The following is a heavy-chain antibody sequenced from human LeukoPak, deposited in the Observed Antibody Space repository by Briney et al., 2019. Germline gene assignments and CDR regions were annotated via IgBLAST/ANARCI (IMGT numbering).Heavy chain of an antibody. J-gene: IGHJ6*03. D-gene: IGHD6-13*01. V-gene: IGHV4-39*07. Sequence: SETLSLTCTVSGGSISSSSYYWGWIRQPPGKGLEWIGRIYTSGSTNYNPSLKSRVTMSVDTSKNQFSLKLSSVTAADTAVYYCAREEEISIAAAVYYYMDVWGKGTTVTVSS. CDR1: GGSISSSSYY. CDR3: AREEEISIAAAVYYYMDV. CDR2: IYTSGST.